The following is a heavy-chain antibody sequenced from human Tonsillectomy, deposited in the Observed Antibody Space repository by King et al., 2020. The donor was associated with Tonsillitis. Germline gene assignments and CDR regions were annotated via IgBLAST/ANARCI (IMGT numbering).Heavy chain of an antibody. CDR2: IYHSGST. CDR3: ASQGRYCSGGSCYYWYFDL. J-gene: IGHJ2*01. D-gene: IGHD2-15*01. CDR1: GYSISSGYY. Sequence: QLQESGPGLVKPSETLSLTCAVSGYSISSGYYWGWIRQPPGKGLEWIGSIYHSGSTYYNPSLKSRVTISVDTSKNQFSLKLSSVTAADTVVYYCASQGRYCSGGSCYYWYFDLWGRGTLVTVSS. V-gene: IGHV4-38-2*01.